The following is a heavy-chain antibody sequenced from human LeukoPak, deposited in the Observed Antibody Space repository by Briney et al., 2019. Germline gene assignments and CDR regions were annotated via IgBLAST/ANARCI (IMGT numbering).Heavy chain of an antibody. J-gene: IGHJ4*02. CDR1: GFTVSSNY. CDR2: IYCGCSA. Sequence: GGSLRLSCAASGFTVSSNYMSWVRQAPGKGLEWASVIYCGCSAYYADSVKGRFTISRHNSKNTLYLQMNSLRAEDTAVYYCASGGYGYVRALDYWGQGTLATVSS. V-gene: IGHV3-53*04. CDR3: ASGGYGYVRALDY. D-gene: IGHD5-18*01.